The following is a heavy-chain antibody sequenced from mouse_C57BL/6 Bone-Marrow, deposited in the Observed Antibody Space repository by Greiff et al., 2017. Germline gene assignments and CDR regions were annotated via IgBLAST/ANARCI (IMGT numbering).Heavy chain of an antibody. Sequence: EVQLVESEGGLVQPGSSMKLSCTASGFTFSDYYMAWVRQVPEKGLEWVANINYDGSSTYYLDSLKSRFLISRDNAKNILYLQMSSLKSEDTATYYCARGGDYDGGGYYYAMDYWGQGTSVTVSS. CDR2: INYDGSST. CDR3: ARGGDYDGGGYYYAMDY. J-gene: IGHJ4*01. V-gene: IGHV5-16*01. CDR1: GFTFSDYY. D-gene: IGHD2-4*01.